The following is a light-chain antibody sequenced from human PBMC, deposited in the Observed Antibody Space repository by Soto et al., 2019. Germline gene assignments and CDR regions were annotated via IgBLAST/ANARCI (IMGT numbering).Light chain of an antibody. V-gene: IGKV3-15*01. Sequence: EIVMTQSPATLSVSAGERATLSCRASQSVSSYLAWYQQKPGQAPRLLIYGASTRATGIPARFSGSGSGTEFTLTISSLQSEDFTVYYCQQYSNWPPFTFGQGTKLEIK. CDR3: QQYSNWPPFT. CDR1: QSVSSY. J-gene: IGKJ2*01. CDR2: GAS.